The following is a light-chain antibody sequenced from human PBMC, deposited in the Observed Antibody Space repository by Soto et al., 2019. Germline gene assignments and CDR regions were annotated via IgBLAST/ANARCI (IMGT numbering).Light chain of an antibody. V-gene: IGLV2-14*03. J-gene: IGLJ2*01. Sequence: QSALTQSASVSGSPGQSITISCTGTSSDVGGSIYVSWYQQHPGKAPKLMIYDVSYRASGVSNRFSGSKSGNSASLTISGLQPEDEADYYCGSYTSFDTVVFGGGTQLTVL. CDR2: DVS. CDR3: GSYTSFDTVV. CDR1: SSDVGGSIY.